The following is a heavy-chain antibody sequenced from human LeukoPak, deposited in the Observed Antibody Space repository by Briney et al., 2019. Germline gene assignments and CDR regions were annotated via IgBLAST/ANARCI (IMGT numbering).Heavy chain of an antibody. J-gene: IGHJ4*02. CDR1: GFTFSSYA. D-gene: IGHD3-10*01. CDR2: ISYDGSNK. V-gene: IGHV3-30-3*01. CDR3: ARDLWFGETLDY. Sequence: GGSLRLSCAASGFTFSSYAMHWVRQAPGKGLEWVAVISYDGSNKYYADSVKGRFTISRDNSKNTLYLQMNSLRAEDTAVYYCARDLWFGETLDYWGQGTLVTVSS.